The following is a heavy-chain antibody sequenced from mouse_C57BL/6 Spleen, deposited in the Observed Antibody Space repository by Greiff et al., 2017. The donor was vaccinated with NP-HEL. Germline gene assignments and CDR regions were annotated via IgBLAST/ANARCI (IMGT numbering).Heavy chain of an antibody. J-gene: IGHJ1*03. CDR3: TRDRNLYGNYWYFDV. CDR2: ISSGGDYI. CDR1: GFTFSSYA. Sequence: EVKLMESGEGLVKPGGSLKLSCAASGFTFSSYAMSWVRQTPEQRLEWVAYISSGGDYIYYADTVKGRFTFSRDNARNTLYLQMSSLKSEDTAMYYCTRDRNLYGNYWYFDVWGTGTTVTVSS. V-gene: IGHV5-9-1*02. D-gene: IGHD2-1*01.